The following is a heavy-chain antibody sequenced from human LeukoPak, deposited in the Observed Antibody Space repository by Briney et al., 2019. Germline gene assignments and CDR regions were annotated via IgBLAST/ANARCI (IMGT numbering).Heavy chain of an antibody. Sequence: PSETLSLTCAVYGGSFSGYYWSWIRQPPGKGLEWIGEINHSGSTNYNPSLKSRVTISVDTSKNQFSLKLSSVTAADTAVYYCARGRVGPDAFDIWGQGTMVTVSS. CDR2: INHSGST. V-gene: IGHV4-34*01. J-gene: IGHJ3*02. CDR1: GGSFSGYY. CDR3: ARGRVGPDAFDI. D-gene: IGHD1-26*01.